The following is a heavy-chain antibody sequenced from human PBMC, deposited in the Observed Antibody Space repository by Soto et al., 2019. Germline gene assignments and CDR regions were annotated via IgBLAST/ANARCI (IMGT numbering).Heavy chain of an antibody. CDR2: IYYSGST. D-gene: IGHD2-21*02. CDR3: ARLSAGGDNTWFDP. Sequence: SETLSLTCTVSGGSISSYYWSWIRQPPGKGLEWIGYIYYSGSTNYNPSLKSRVTISVDTSKNQFSLKLSSVTAADTAVYYCARLSAGGDNTWFDPWGQGTLVTVSS. V-gene: IGHV4-59*08. CDR1: GGSISSYY. J-gene: IGHJ5*02.